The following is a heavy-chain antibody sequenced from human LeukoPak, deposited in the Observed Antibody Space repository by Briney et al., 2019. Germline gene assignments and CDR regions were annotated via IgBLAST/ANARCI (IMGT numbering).Heavy chain of an antibody. CDR3: ASYYGMDV. Sequence: GGSLRLSCAASGFTVSSNYMSWVRQAPGKGLEWVSVIYSGGSTYYAGSVEGRFIISRDNSKNTLYLQMNSLRAEDTAVYYCASYYGMDVWGQGTTVTVSS. CDR2: IYSGGST. J-gene: IGHJ6*02. CDR1: GFTVSSNY. V-gene: IGHV3-66*01.